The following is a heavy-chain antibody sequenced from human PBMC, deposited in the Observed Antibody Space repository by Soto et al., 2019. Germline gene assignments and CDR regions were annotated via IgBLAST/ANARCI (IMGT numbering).Heavy chain of an antibody. CDR2: INHRGSA. CDR1: GASVSSTYW. CDR3: ARYNAASGTYYFDF. D-gene: IGHD6-13*01. Sequence: PSETLSLTCAVSGASVSSTYWGSWVRQPPGKGPEWIGEINHRGSANYNPSLKSRVTISVDISKSQFSLRLTSVTAADTAVYYCARYNAASGTYYFDFWGQGALVTVSS. J-gene: IGHJ4*02. V-gene: IGHV4-4*02.